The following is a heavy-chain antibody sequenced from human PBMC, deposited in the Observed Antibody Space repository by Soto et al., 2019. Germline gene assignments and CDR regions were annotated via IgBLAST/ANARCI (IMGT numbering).Heavy chain of an antibody. CDR3: ARGQGYYGSGRPSP. CDR1: GGSFSGYY. V-gene: IGHV4-34*01. J-gene: IGHJ5*02. CDR2: INHSGST. D-gene: IGHD3-10*01. Sequence: QVQLQQWGAGLLKPSETLSLTCAVYGGSFSGYYWSWIRQPPGKGLEWIGEINHSGSTNYNPSLKSRVTIPVDTSKTQFPLRLSSVTAADTAVYYWARGQGYYGSGRPSPWGQGTLVTVSS.